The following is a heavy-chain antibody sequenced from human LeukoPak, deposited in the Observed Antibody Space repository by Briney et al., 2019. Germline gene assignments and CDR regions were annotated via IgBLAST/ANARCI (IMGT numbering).Heavy chain of an antibody. CDR2: INKDGSGT. J-gene: IGHJ4*02. V-gene: IGHV3-7*03. CDR1: GFTFSSHW. CDR3: AGDDPAFGVVSVY. D-gene: IGHD3-3*01. Sequence: AGALRLSCAASGFTFSSHWMSWLRQPPGKGLEWVANINKDGSGTYYVDSVKGRFTISRGNAKNSLHLPMDSLRVEDTAVYYCAGDDPAFGVVSVYWGEGPLVSVSS.